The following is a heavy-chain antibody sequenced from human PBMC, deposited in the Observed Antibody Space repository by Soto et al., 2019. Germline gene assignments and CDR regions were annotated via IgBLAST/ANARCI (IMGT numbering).Heavy chain of an antibody. Sequence: EVHLVESGGSLVQPGRSLRLSCAASGLTSNDHAMHWVWQAPGKGLEWVAGTYWNSDREDYADSVKGRFTISRDNAKNSLYQQMNSLRAEDTAVFYFGKDILPGGLGYWGQGTLVTVSS. J-gene: IGHJ4*02. CDR3: GKDILPGGLGY. CDR1: GLTSNDHA. CDR2: TYWNSDRE. D-gene: IGHD1-26*01. V-gene: IGHV3-9*02.